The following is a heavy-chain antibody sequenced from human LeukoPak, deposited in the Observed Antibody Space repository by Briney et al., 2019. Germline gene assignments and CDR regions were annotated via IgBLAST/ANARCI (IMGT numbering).Heavy chain of an antibody. Sequence: PGGSLRLSCAASGFTFSSYSMNWVRQAPGKGLEWVSYISSSSSTIYYADSVKGRFTISRDISKNTLYLQMNSLRAEDTAVYYCARGGFGVHSAEYFQHWGQGTLVTVSS. CDR2: ISSSSSTI. D-gene: IGHD3-16*01. V-gene: IGHV3-48*01. J-gene: IGHJ1*01. CDR1: GFTFSSYS. CDR3: ARGGFGVHSAEYFQH.